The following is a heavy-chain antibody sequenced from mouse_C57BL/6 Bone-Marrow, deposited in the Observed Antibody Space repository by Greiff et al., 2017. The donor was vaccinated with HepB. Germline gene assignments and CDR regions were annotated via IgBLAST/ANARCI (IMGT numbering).Heavy chain of an antibody. CDR3: ARNKPYYSNFPLAMDY. CDR1: GFSLTSYG. CDR2: ICSGGST. D-gene: IGHD2-5*01. J-gene: IGHJ4*01. Sequence: VQLMESGPGLVQPSQSLSITCTVSGFSLTSYGVHWVRQSPGKGLEWLGVICSGGSTNYNAAFISRLSISKDNSKSHVFFKMNSLQADDTAIYYCARNKPYYSNFPLAMDYWGQGTSVTVSS. V-gene: IGHV2-2*01.